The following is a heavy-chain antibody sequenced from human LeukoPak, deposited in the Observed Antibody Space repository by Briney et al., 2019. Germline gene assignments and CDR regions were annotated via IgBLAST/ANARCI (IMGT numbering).Heavy chain of an antibody. J-gene: IGHJ4*02. CDR1: GFTFSYFG. CDR2: LSYDGNNR. Sequence: GRSLRLSCAASGFTFSYFGMHWVRQAPGKGLEWVALLSYDGNNRYYADSVKGRFTISRDNSKNTLYLQMSSLRAEDTAVYYCAKDDLMYYYDSSGYAPRYDYWGQGTLVTVSS. V-gene: IGHV3-30*18. D-gene: IGHD3-22*01. CDR3: AKDDLMYYYDSSGYAPRYDY.